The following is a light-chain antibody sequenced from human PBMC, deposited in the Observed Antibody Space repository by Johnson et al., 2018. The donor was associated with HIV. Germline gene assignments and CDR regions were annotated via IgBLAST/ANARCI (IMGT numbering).Light chain of an antibody. Sequence: SILTQPPSVSAAPGHQVTISCSGSSSNIANNYVSWYQQLPGTAPKLLIYDNNKRPSGIPDRFSGSKSGTSATLGITGLQTGDEADYYCGTWDSSLSAFNYVFGTGTKVTVL. CDR1: SSNIANNY. V-gene: IGLV1-51*01. J-gene: IGLJ1*01. CDR3: GTWDSSLSAFNYV. CDR2: DNN.